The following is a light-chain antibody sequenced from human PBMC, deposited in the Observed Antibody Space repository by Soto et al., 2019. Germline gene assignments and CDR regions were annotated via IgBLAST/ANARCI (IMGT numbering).Light chain of an antibody. V-gene: IGLV2-14*01. CDR2: EVS. Sequence: QSALPQPASVSASPGQSITISCTGTSSDVGANNFVSWYQQHPGKAPQVMIFEVSNRPSGVSNRFSGSKAGNTASLTISGLQAEDEAVYYCLSYTNTGARVFGTGTKVTVL. CDR3: LSYTNTGARV. J-gene: IGLJ1*01. CDR1: SSDVGANNF.